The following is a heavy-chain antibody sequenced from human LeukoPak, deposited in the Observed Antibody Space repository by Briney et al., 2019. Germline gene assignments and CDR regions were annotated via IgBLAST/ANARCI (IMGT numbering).Heavy chain of an antibody. D-gene: IGHD3-10*01. CDR3: ARDAQVGVRGDQFDH. J-gene: IGHJ4*02. CDR1: GFTFWNFW. Sequence: GGSLRLSCAASGFTFWNFWMSWVRQAAGKGLEWVANIKQDGSEKYYVDSVKGRFTISRDNAKNSLYLQMNSLSAEDTAVYFCARDAQVGVRGDQFDHWGQGTLVTVSS. CDR2: IKQDGSEK. V-gene: IGHV3-7*01.